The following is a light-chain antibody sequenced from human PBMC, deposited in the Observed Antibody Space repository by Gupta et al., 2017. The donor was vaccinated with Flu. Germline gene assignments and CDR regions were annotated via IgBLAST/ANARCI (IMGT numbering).Light chain of an antibody. CDR3: CSLARDSCV. J-gene: IGLJ3*02. Sequence: QSALTQPRAGFGSPGQSVTISCTGTSSDVGGYNYVSWYQQHPGKVPKLMIYDVNKRPSGVPDRFSGSKSGNTASLTISGLQADDEADYYCCSLARDSCVFGGGTKLTVL. CDR1: SSDVGGYNY. CDR2: DVN. V-gene: IGLV2-11*01.